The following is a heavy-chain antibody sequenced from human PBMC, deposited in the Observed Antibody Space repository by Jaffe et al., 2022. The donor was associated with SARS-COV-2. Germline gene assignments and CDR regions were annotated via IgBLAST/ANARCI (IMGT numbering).Heavy chain of an antibody. J-gene: IGHJ2*01. CDR3: ARDRSGSSGYYAYWYFDL. V-gene: IGHV3-53*04. CDR2: IYSGGST. D-gene: IGHD3-22*01. Sequence: EVQLVESGGGLVQPGGSLRLSCAASGFTVSSNYMSWVRQAPGKGLEWVSVIYSGGSTYYADSVKGRFTISRHNSKNTLYLQMNSLRAEDTAVYYCARDRSGSSGYYAYWYFDLWGRGTLVTVSS. CDR1: GFTVSSNY.